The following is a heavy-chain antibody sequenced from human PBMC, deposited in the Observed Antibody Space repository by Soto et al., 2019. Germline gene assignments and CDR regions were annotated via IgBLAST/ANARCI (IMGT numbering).Heavy chain of an antibody. D-gene: IGHD1-1*01. V-gene: IGHV5-51*01. Sequence: GQSPKISCMGSAYSFTSYWIGWARQMPGKGLVWMGIIDPGDADTTYSPSFPGQVSIAADRSISTAYLQWSSLKASDTAMYFWAATSRNQLVLGMDVWGQGTRVTVSS. J-gene: IGHJ6*02. CDR1: AYSFTSYW. CDR3: AATSRNQLVLGMDV. CDR2: IDPGDADT.